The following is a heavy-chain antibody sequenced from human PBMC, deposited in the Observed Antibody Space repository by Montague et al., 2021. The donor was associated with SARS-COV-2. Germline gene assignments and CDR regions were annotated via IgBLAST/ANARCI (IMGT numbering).Heavy chain of an antibody. V-gene: IGHV2-5*02. D-gene: IGHD6-19*01. CDR1: GFSLSTSGVG. CDR3: AHRQSSQWLAGGYFDY. J-gene: IGHJ4*02. CDR2: IYWDDDE. Sequence: PALVKPTQTLTLTCTFSGFSLSTSGVGVGWIRQPPGKALEWLALIYWDDDERHSPSLKSRLTITKDTSKNQVVLTMTNMDPVDTATYYCAHRQSSQWLAGGYFDYWGQGTLVTVSS.